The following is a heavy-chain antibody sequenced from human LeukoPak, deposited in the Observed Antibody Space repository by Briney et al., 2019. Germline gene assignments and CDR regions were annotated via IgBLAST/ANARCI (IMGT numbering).Heavy chain of an antibody. CDR3: ARDSAAGGQLWLTY. J-gene: IGHJ4*02. Sequence: GGSLRLSCAASEFTFSSYAMHWVRQAPGKGLEWVAVIWYDGSDKYYADSVKGRFTISRDNSRCTLHLQMNSLRAEDTAVYYCARDSAAGGQLWLTYWGQGTLVTVSS. D-gene: IGHD5-18*01. CDR1: EFTFSSYA. CDR2: IWYDGSDK. V-gene: IGHV3-33*01.